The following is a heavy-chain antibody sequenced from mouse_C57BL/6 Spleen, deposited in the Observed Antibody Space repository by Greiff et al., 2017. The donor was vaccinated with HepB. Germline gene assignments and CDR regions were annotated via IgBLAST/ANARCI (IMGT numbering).Heavy chain of an antibody. CDR1: GYTFTSYW. Sequence: QVQLQQPGAELVRPGSSVKLSCKASGYTFTSYWMDWVKQRPGQGLEWIGNIYPSDSETHYNQKFKDKATLTVDKASSTADMQLSSLTSEDSAVYYCARTDYSNYGAWFAYWGQGTLVTVSA. J-gene: IGHJ3*01. D-gene: IGHD2-5*01. V-gene: IGHV1-61*01. CDR3: ARTDYSNYGAWFAY. CDR2: IYPSDSET.